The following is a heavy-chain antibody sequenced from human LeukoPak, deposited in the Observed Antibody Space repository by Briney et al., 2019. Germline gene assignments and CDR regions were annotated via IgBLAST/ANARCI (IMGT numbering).Heavy chain of an antibody. CDR1: GFTFSNCN. J-gene: IGHJ5*02. V-gene: IGHV3-48*02. CDR2: ISSSSSTI. Sequence: PGGSLTLSCAASGFTFSNCNMNWVRQAPGKGLEWVSYISSSSSTIYYAVSVKGRFTISRDNAKNSLYLQMNSLRDEDTAVYYCARGGFDPWGQGTLVTASS. CDR3: ARGGFDP. D-gene: IGHD6-25*01.